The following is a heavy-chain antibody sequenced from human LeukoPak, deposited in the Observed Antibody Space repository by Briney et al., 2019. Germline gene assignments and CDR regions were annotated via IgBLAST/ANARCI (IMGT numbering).Heavy chain of an antibody. CDR1: GFTFSNYW. CDR3: ARDTGHGSGSPGASDI. J-gene: IGHJ3*02. V-gene: IGHV3-7*01. CDR2: IKQDGSEK. D-gene: IGHD3-10*01. Sequence: PGGSLRLSCAASGFTFSNYWMSWVRQAPGKGLEWVANIKQDGSEKYYVDSVKGRFTISRDNAKSSLYLQMNSLRAEDTAVYYCARDTGHGSGSPGASDIWGQGTMVTVSS.